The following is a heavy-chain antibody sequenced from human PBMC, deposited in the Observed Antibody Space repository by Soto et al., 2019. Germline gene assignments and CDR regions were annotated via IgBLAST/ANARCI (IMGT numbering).Heavy chain of an antibody. CDR3: ARDRGFGIFDI. D-gene: IGHD1-20*01. J-gene: IGHJ3*02. Sequence: SETLSLTCTVSGGSISSYYWSWIRQPPGKGLEWIGYIYYSGSTNYNPSLKSRVTISVDTSKNQFSLKLSSVTAADTGIYYCARDRGFGIFDIWGPGAMVTVSS. CDR1: GGSISSYY. CDR2: IYYSGST. V-gene: IGHV4-59*01.